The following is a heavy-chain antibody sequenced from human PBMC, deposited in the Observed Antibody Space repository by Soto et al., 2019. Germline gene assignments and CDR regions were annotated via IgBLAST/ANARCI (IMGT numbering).Heavy chain of an antibody. Sequence: SSVKVSCKASGGTFSIYAISCLRQAPGQGLEWMGGIIPIFGTANYAQKFQGRVTITADESTSTAYMELSSLRSEDTAVYYCAGDSSGYYYFDYWGQGTLVTVSS. V-gene: IGHV1-69*13. D-gene: IGHD3-22*01. CDR2: IIPIFGTA. J-gene: IGHJ4*02. CDR3: AGDSSGYYYFDY. CDR1: GGTFSIYA.